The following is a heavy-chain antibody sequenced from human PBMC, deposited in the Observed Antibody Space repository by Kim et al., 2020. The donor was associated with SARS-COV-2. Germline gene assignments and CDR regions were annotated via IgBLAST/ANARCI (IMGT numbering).Heavy chain of an antibody. CDR1: GYSFTSYW. D-gene: IGHD3-10*01. V-gene: IGHV5-51*01. Sequence: GESLKISCKGSGYSFTSYWIGWVRQMPGKGLEWMGIIYPGDSDTRYSPSFQGQVTISADKSISTAYLQWSSLKASDTAMYYCARQIGSNFPRYNWFDPWGQGTLVTVSS. J-gene: IGHJ5*02. CDR2: IYPGDSDT. CDR3: ARQIGSNFPRYNWFDP.